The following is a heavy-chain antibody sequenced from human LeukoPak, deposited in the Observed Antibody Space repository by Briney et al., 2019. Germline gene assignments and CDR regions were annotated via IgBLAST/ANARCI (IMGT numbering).Heavy chain of an antibody. Sequence: PGGSLRLSCAASGFTFSRHHMNWVRQAPGKGLEWVSYISTTSTAIYYADSVQGRFTSSRDNAKNSLFLQMNSLRDEDTAVYYCAKDYGVLGSRTYYFDYWGQGTLVTVSS. CDR3: AKDYGVLGSRTYYFDY. V-gene: IGHV3-48*02. CDR2: ISTTSTAI. J-gene: IGHJ4*02. D-gene: IGHD3-16*01. CDR1: GFTFSRHH.